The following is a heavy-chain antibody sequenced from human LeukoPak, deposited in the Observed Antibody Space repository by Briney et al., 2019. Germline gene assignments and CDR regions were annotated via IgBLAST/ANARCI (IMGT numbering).Heavy chain of an antibody. J-gene: IGHJ4*02. D-gene: IGHD3-3*01. Sequence: GGSLRLSCSASGFTFSRYPMHWVRQAPGKGLEYVSAISGNGGSTYYADSVKGRFTISRDNSKSTLYLQMSSLRTEDTAIYYCVKAQYDFWSGLDYWGQGTLVTVSP. CDR1: GFTFSRYP. CDR3: VKAQYDFWSGLDY. V-gene: IGHV3-64D*09. CDR2: ISGNGGST.